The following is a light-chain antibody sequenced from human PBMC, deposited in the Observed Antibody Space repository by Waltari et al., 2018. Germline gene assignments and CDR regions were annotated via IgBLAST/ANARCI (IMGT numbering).Light chain of an antibody. Sequence: QSALTQXXXVSGSPGQSITIXCTGTSSDVGGYNYVSXYQQHPGKAPKLMIFEVRNRPSGXSXXXXXSKSGNTASLTISGLQXEDEAIXYCSSYTRSXXLXXFGGGTKLTVL. J-gene: IGLJ2*01. CDR2: EVR. CDR1: SSDVGGYNY. CDR3: SSYTRSXXLXX. V-gene: IGLV2-14*01.